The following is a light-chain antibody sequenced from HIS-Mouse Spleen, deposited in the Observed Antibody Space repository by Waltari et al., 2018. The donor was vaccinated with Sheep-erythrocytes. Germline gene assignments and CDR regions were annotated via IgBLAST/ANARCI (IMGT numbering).Light chain of an antibody. J-gene: IGLJ3*02. CDR3: CSYAGSSTPWV. Sequence: QSALTQPASVSGSPGQSITIPCPGTSSDVGRYNLVSWYQQHPGKAPKLMIYEGSKRPSGVSNRFSGSKSGNTASLTISGLQAEDEADYYCCSYAGSSTPWVFGGGTKLTVL. CDR2: EGS. CDR1: SSDVGRYNL. V-gene: IGLV2-23*01.